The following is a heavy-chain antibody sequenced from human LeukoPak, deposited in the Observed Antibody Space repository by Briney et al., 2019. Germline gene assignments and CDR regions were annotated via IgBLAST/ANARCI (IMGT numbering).Heavy chain of an antibody. V-gene: IGHV3-7*01. CDR1: GFTFDSYW. Sequence: GGSLRLSCAASGFTFDSYWMSWVRQAPGKGLEWVANIKEDGSEKYYVDSMMGRFTISRDNAKNSLYLQMNSLRAEDTAVYYCGRAPTTRYWSGYCNYWGQGTLVTVSS. D-gene: IGHD3-3*01. J-gene: IGHJ4*02. CDR2: IKEDGSEK. CDR3: GRAPTTRYWSGYCNY.